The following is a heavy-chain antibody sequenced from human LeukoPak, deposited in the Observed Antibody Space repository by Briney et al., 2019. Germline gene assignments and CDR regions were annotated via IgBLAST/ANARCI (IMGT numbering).Heavy chain of an antibody. D-gene: IGHD5-18*01. V-gene: IGHV4-59*01. CDR3: ARDKSPRGYSYGYRDGAYAFDI. CDR2: IYYSGST. CDR1: GGPFNGYY. Sequence: MPSETLSLTCAVYGGPFNGYYWTWIRQPPGKGLEWIGYIYYSGSTNYNPSLKSRVTISVDTSKNQFSLKLSSVTAADTAVYYCARDKSPRGYSYGYRDGAYAFDIWGQGTMVTVSS. J-gene: IGHJ3*02.